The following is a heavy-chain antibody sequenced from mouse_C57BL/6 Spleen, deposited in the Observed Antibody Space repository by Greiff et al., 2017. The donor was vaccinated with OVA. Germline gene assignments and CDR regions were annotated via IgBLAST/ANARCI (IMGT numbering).Heavy chain of an antibody. CDR2: INYDGSST. V-gene: IGHV5-16*01. CDR1: GFTFSDYY. Sequence: EVKLMESEGGLVQPGSSMKLSCTASGFTFSDYYMAWVRQVPEKGLEWVANINYDGSSTYYLDSLKSRFIISRDNAKNILYLQMSSLKSEDTATYYCARVDGYPAWFAYWGQGTLVTVSA. D-gene: IGHD2-3*01. CDR3: ARVDGYPAWFAY. J-gene: IGHJ3*01.